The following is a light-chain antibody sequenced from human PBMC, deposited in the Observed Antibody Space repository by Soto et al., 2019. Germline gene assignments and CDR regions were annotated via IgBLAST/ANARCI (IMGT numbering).Light chain of an antibody. Sequence: QAVVTQPASMSGSPGQSITISCAGTSNDVGAYNYVSWYQHHPGQAPKLMIYEVTNRPSGVSPRFSGSKSGNTASLIISGLQAEDEAHYYCYSYTTTNTWLFGGGTKVTVL. J-gene: IGLJ2*01. CDR2: EVT. CDR1: SNDVGAYNY. V-gene: IGLV2-14*01. CDR3: YSYTTTNTWL.